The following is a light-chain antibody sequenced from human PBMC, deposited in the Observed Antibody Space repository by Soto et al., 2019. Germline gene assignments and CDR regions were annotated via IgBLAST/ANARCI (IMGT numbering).Light chain of an antibody. CDR3: SSHTSYSTRV. CDR1: SSDVGGYNY. CDR2: EVS. Sequence: QSALTQPASVSGSPGQSIAISCTGTSSDVGGYNYVSWYQQHPGKAPKLMIHEVSNRPSGVSDHFSGSKSGNTASLTISGLQADDEADYYCSSHTSYSTRVFGTGTKLTVL. V-gene: IGLV2-14*01. J-gene: IGLJ1*01.